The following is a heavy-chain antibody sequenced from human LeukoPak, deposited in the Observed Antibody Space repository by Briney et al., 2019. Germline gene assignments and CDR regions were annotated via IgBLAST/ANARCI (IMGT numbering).Heavy chain of an antibody. CDR3: ARESQFYCSGGSCYGEDAFDI. Sequence: GESLKISCKGSGYSFTSYWIGWVRQMPGKGLEWMGIIYPGDSDTRYSPSFQGQVTISADKSISTAYLQWSSLKASDTAMYYCARESQFYCSGGSCYGEDAFDIWGQGTTVTVSS. D-gene: IGHD2-15*01. CDR1: GYSFTSYW. J-gene: IGHJ3*02. CDR2: IYPGDSDT. V-gene: IGHV5-51*01.